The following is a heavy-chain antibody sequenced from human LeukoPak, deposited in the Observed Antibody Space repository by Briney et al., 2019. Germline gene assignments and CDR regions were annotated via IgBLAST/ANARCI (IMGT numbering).Heavy chain of an antibody. V-gene: IGHV1-18*01. Sequence: GASVKVSCKASGYTFSSYGITWARQGPGQGLEWMGWISAYNGNTNYAQKPQGRVTMTTDTSTSTAYMELRSLRSDDAAVYYCARDRGYYDSSGYYFDYWGQGTLVTVSS. D-gene: IGHD3-22*01. CDR1: GYTFSSYG. J-gene: IGHJ4*02. CDR2: ISAYNGNT. CDR3: ARDRGYYDSSGYYFDY.